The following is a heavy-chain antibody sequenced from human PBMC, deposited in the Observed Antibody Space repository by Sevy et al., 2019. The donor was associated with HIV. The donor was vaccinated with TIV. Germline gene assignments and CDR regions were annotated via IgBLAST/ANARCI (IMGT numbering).Heavy chain of an antibody. J-gene: IGHJ6*02. V-gene: IGHV3-48*02. CDR3: AREGIVVVPAAMQSYGMDV. Sequence: GGSLRLSCAASGFTFSSYSMNWVRQAPGKGLEWVSYISSSSSTIYYADSVKGRFTISRDNAKNSLYLQMNSLRDEGTAVYYCAREGIVVVPAAMQSYGMDVWGQGTTVTVSS. D-gene: IGHD2-2*01. CDR1: GFTFSSYS. CDR2: ISSSSSTI.